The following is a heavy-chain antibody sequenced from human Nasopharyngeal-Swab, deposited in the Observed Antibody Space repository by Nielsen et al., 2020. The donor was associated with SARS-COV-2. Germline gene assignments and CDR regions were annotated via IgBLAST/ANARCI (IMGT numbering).Heavy chain of an antibody. V-gene: IGHV4-34*01. J-gene: IGHJ6*03. D-gene: IGHD1-26*01. CDR3: ARVSWEGSYYYYYMDV. Sequence: GKGMEWIGEINHSGSTNYNPSLKSRVTISVDTSKNQFSLKLSSVTAADTAVYYCARVSWEGSYYYYYMDVWGKGTTVTVSS. CDR2: INHSGST.